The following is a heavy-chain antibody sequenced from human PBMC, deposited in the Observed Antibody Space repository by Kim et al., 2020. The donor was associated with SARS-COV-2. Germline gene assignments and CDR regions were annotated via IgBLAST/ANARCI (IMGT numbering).Heavy chain of an antibody. Sequence: SETLSLTCAVYGGSFSGYYWSWIRQPPGKGLEWIGEINHSGSTNYNPSLKSRVTISVDTSKNQFSLKLSSVTAADTAVYYCARCSGYYPTNDYWGQGTLVTVSS. V-gene: IGHV4-34*01. CDR2: INHSGST. D-gene: IGHD3-22*01. CDR1: GGSFSGYY. CDR3: ARCSGYYPTNDY. J-gene: IGHJ4*02.